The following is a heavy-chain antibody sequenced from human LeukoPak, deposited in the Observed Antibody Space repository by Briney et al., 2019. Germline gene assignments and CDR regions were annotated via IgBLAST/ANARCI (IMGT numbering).Heavy chain of an antibody. J-gene: IGHJ4*02. V-gene: IGHV3-15*01. Sequence: SGGSLRLPCAASGYTFSNAWMSWLRQAPGKGLEWVGRIKSKTDGGTIDYAAPVKGRFAISRDDSKNTLYLQMNSLKTEDTAVYYCTKGDRASFDYWGQKTLVTVSS. CDR3: TKGDRASFDY. CDR2: IKSKTDGGTI. CDR1: GYTFSNAW.